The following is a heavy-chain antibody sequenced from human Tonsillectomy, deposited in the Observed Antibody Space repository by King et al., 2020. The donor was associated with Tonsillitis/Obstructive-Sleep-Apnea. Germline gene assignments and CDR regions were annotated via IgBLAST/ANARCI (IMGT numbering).Heavy chain of an antibody. D-gene: IGHD3-22*01. V-gene: IGHV1-18*01. CDR1: GYTFSNYG. Sequence: QLVQSGAEVKKPGASVKVSCKASGYTFSNYGISWVRQAPGQGLEWMAWISAHNGHTNYAQKLQGRVTMTTDTSTSTAYMELRSLRSDDTAMYYCARDSMSDYYDSSGYYTFNYWGQGTLVTVSA. CDR2: ISAHNGHT. CDR3: ARDSMSDYYDSSGYYTFNY. J-gene: IGHJ4*02.